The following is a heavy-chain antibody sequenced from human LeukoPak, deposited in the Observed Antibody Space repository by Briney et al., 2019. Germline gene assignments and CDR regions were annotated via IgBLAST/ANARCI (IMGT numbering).Heavy chain of an antibody. CDR1: GGSISSYY. Sequence: SETLSLTCTVSGGSISSYYWSWIRQPPGKGLEWIGYIYYSGSTNYNPSLKSRVTISVDTSKNQFSLKLSSVTAADTAVYYCAREYCSSTSCCIDYWGQGTLVTVSS. J-gene: IGHJ4*02. CDR2: IYYSGST. D-gene: IGHD2-2*01. CDR3: AREYCSSTSCCIDY. V-gene: IGHV4-59*01.